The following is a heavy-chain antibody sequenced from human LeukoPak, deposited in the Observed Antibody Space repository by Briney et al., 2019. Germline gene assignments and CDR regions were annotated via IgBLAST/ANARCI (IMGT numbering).Heavy chain of an antibody. CDR3: ARALRYFDWSMGY. Sequence: GASVKVSCKASGYTFTGYYMHWVRQAPGQGLEWMGWINPNSGGTNYAQKFQGRVTMTRDTSISTAYMELGRLRSDDTAVYYCARALRYFDWSMGYWGQGTLVTVSS. CDR2: INPNSGGT. CDR1: GYTFTGYY. J-gene: IGHJ4*02. D-gene: IGHD3-9*01. V-gene: IGHV1-2*02.